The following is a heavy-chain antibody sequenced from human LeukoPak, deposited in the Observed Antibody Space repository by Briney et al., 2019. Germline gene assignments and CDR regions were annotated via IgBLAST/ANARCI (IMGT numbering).Heavy chain of an antibody. D-gene: IGHD3-9*01. CDR3: ARGDYDILTGYYSYCFDY. CDR1: GGSITSGGYS. V-gene: IGHV4-30-2*01. Sequence: SQTLSLTCAVSGGSITSGGYSWSWIRQPPGKGLEWIGCIYLSGSTYYNPSLKSRVTISVDRSKNQFSLKVNSVTAADTAVYYCARGDYDILTGYYSYCFDYWGQGALITVSS. CDR2: IYLSGST. J-gene: IGHJ4*02.